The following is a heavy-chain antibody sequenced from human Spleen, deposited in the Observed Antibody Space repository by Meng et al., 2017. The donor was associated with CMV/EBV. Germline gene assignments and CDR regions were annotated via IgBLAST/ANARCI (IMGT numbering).Heavy chain of an antibody. CDR3: AKVPIPDDSGDYFFDY. V-gene: IGHV3-23*01. CDR2: ISATGGGT. D-gene: IGHD4-17*01. CDR1: GFTFSGFW. J-gene: IGHJ4*01. Sequence: GESLKISCAASGFTFSGFWMHWVRQAPGQGLEWVSAISATGGGTYYADSVKGRVSISRDNSKNTLYLQMHSLSAEDTAVYYCAKVPIPDDSGDYFFDYWGHGTLVTVSS.